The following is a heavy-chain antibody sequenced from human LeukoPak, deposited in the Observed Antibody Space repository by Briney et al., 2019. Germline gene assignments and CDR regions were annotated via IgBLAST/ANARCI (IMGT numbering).Heavy chain of an antibody. CDR1: GGSISSGGYY. V-gene: IGHV4-30-2*01. Sequence: PSQTLSLTCTVSGGSISSGGYYWNWIRQPPGKGLEWIGEINHSGSTNYNPSLKSRVTISVDTSKNQFSLKLSSVTAADTAVYYCARRSAEGPETMIVNWFDPWGQGTLVTVSS. CDR3: ARRSAEGPETMIVNWFDP. D-gene: IGHD3-22*01. CDR2: INHSGST. J-gene: IGHJ5*02.